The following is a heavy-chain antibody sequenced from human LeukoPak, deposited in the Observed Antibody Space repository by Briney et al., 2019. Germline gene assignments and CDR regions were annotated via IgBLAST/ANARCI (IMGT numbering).Heavy chain of an antibody. Sequence: GESLKISCKASGYSFTSYWIGWVRQMPGKGLEWMGIIYPGDSDTRYSPSFQGQVTISADKSISTAYLQWSSLKASDTAMYYCARQEGSSSWYHGMDVWGQGTTVTVSS. CDR3: ARQEGSSSWYHGMDV. V-gene: IGHV5-51*01. CDR2: IYPGDSDT. D-gene: IGHD6-13*01. J-gene: IGHJ6*02. CDR1: GYSFTSYW.